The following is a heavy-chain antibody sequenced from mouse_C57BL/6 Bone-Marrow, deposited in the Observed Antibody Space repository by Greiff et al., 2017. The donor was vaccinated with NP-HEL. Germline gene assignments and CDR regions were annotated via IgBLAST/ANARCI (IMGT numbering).Heavy chain of an antibody. D-gene: IGHD1-1*01. Sequence: EVNLVESGGGLVKPGGSLKLSCAASGFTFSDYGMHWVRQAPEKGLEWVAYISSGSSTIYYADTVKGRFTISRDNAKNTLFLQMTSLRSEDTAMYYCARKATVVATRAMDYWGQGTSVTVSS. CDR1: GFTFSDYG. J-gene: IGHJ4*01. V-gene: IGHV5-17*01. CDR2: ISSGSSTI. CDR3: ARKATVVATRAMDY.